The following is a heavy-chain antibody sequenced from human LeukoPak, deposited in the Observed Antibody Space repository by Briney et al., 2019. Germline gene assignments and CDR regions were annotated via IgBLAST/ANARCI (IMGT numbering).Heavy chain of an antibody. J-gene: IGHJ4*02. CDR2: ISAYNGNP. Sequence: ASVKVSFKASGYTFTNLGVAWVRQAPGQGLEWMAWISAYNGNPNYAQKFQGRVTMTTDTSTSTAYMELRNLTSDETAVYFCARGGGTRVYYFDYGGQGTLVTVSS. CDR3: ARGGGTRVYYFDY. CDR1: GYTFTNLG. D-gene: IGHD1-1*01. V-gene: IGHV1-18*01.